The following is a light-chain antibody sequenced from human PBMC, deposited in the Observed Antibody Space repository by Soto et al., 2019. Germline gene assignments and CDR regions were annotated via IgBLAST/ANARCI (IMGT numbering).Light chain of an antibody. J-gene: IGKJ2*01. Sequence: ETVMTQSPGTLSVSPGERVTLSCRASQSVRSNLAWYQQKPGQAPRLLIYDSSSRATAVPARFSGTGSGTEFTLTISSLQSEDFAVYYCQQYNNWPPATFGQGTKLEIK. CDR1: QSVRSN. CDR2: DSS. V-gene: IGKV3-15*01. CDR3: QQYNNWPPAT.